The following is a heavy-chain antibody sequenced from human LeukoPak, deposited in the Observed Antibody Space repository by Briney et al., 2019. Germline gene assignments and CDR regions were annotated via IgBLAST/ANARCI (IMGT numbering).Heavy chain of an antibody. Sequence: ASVKVSCKASGYTFTSHYMHWVRQAPGQGLEWMGIINPSGGSTSYAQKFQGRVTMTRDMSTSTVYMELSSLRSEDTAVYYCARARSGSYGGPYFDYWGQGTLVTVSS. CDR2: INPSGGST. D-gene: IGHD1-26*01. CDR3: ARARSGSYGGPYFDY. CDR1: GYTFTSHY. V-gene: IGHV1-46*01. J-gene: IGHJ4*02.